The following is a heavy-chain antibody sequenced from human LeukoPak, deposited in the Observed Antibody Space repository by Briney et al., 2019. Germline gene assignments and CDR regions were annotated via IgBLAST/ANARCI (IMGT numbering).Heavy chain of an antibody. CDR3: ARGGGIAAVRKVFDP. J-gene: IGHJ5*02. D-gene: IGHD6-13*01. V-gene: IGHV4-61*01. CDR1: GYSMSSGYY. CDR2: IYYSGNT. Sequence: SETLSLTCTVSGYSMSSGYYWSWIRQSQGKGLEWIAYIYYSGNTNYNPSFRSRVTISVDTSKNQFSLNMNSLTAADTAIYYCARGGGIAAVRKVFDPWGQGTQVTVSS.